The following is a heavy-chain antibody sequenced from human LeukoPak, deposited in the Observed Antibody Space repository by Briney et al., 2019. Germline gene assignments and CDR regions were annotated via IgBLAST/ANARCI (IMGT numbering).Heavy chain of an antibody. D-gene: IGHD6-13*01. CDR2: INSDGTSS. Sequence: WGSLRLSCAASGFTFKSYWMYWVRQAPGKGLVYVSRINSDGTSSSSADSVKGRFTISRDNAKNTLYLQMNNLRAEDTAVYYCARGDSSSFYSFLYGLDVWGQGTTVTVSS. J-gene: IGHJ6*02. V-gene: IGHV3-74*01. CDR1: GFTFKSYW. CDR3: ARGDSSSFYSFLYGLDV.